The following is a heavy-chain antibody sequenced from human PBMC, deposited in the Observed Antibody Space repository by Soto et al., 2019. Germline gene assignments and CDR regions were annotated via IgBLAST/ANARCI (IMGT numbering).Heavy chain of an antibody. J-gene: IGHJ5*02. Sequence: VQLVQSGAEVKKPGESLRISCTGFGYTFTTFWISWVRQMPGKGLEWMGRIDPRDSYVNYSPSFQGHVTISADKSMSTAYLQWGSLKASDTAMYYCARLYCTTSTCDSWFDPWGQGTLVTVSS. CDR1: GYTFTTFW. CDR2: IDPRDSYV. V-gene: IGHV5-10-1*03. CDR3: ARLYCTTSTCDSWFDP. D-gene: IGHD2-2*01.